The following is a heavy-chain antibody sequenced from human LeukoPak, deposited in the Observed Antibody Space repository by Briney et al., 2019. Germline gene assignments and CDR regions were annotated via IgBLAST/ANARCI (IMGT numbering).Heavy chain of an antibody. CDR2: ISGSGGST. V-gene: IGHV3-23*01. D-gene: IGHD3-9*01. CDR3: ARANYEILTGYLYFDY. J-gene: IGHJ4*02. Sequence: GGSLRLSCAASGFTFSSYAMSWVRQAPGKGLEWVSAISGSGGSTYYADSVKGRFTISRDNSKNTLYLQMNSLRAEDTAVYYCARANYEILTGYLYFDYWGQGTLVTVSS. CDR1: GFTFSSYA.